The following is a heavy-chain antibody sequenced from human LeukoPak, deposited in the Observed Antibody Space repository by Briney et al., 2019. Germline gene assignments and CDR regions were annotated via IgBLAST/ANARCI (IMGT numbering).Heavy chain of an antibody. CDR2: ISGSGGST. Sequence: GGSLRLSCAASGFTFSSYAMSWVRQAPGKGLEWVSGISGSGGSTYYVDSVKGWFTISRDNSKNTLYLQMNSLRAEDTAVYYCAKDFRITFGGVIVYYFDYWGQGTLVTVSS. J-gene: IGHJ4*02. D-gene: IGHD3-16*02. CDR3: AKDFRITFGGVIVYYFDY. V-gene: IGHV3-23*01. CDR1: GFTFSSYA.